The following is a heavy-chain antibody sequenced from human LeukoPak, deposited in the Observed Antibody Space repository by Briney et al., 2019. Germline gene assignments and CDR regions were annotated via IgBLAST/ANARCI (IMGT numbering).Heavy chain of an antibody. J-gene: IGHJ4*02. CDR2: INQDGSEK. CDR3: AKWGCSGGSCYPFDY. Sequence: PGGSLRLSCAASGFTFSNYWMSWVRQAPGKGLEWVANINQDGSEKYYVDSVKGRFTISRDNAKNSVYLQMNSLRVEDTAVYHCAKWGCSGGSCYPFDYWGQGTLVTVSS. CDR1: GFTFSNYW. D-gene: IGHD2-15*01. V-gene: IGHV3-7*01.